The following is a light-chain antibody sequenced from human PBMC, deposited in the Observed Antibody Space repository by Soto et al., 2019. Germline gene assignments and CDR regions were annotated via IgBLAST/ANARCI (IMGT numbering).Light chain of an antibody. J-gene: IGKJ2*03. CDR3: QQYSDSPRS. CDR1: QSVKSNF. CDR2: GVS. Sequence: EIVLTQSPGTLSLSPGERATLSCRASQSVKSNFFAWYQQKPGQPPRLLIYGVSTRAAGIPDRFTGSGSGTDFALTISGLEPEDFGMYFCQQYSDSPRSFGRGTKVDIK. V-gene: IGKV3-20*01.